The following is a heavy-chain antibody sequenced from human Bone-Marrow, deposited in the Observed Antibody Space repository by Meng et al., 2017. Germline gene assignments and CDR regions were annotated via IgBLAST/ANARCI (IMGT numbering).Heavy chain of an antibody. CDR1: GYTFTGYY. Sequence: VQLGQSGAEVKKAGASVKVSCKASGYTFTGYYMHWVRQAPGQGLEWMGRINPNSGGTNYAQKFQGRVTMTRDTSISTAYMELSRLRSDDTAVYYCARVPGYSSGWYYFDYWGQGTLVTVSS. D-gene: IGHD6-19*01. J-gene: IGHJ4*02. CDR2: INPNSGGT. CDR3: ARVPGYSSGWYYFDY. V-gene: IGHV1-2*06.